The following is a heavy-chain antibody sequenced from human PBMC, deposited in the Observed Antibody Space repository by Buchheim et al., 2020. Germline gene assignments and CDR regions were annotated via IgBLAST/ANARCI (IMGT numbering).Heavy chain of an antibody. CDR1: GFTFNRYG. J-gene: IGHJ6*02. D-gene: IGHD3-10*01. V-gene: IGHV3-30*18. CDR2: ISYDGSNK. CDR3: AKETESYYYYGMDV. Sequence: QVQLVESGGGVVQPGRSLRLSCATSGFTFNRYGMHWVRQAPGKGLEWVAVISYDGSNKYYTDSVKGRFTISRDNSKNTLYLQMNSLRAEDTAVYYCAKETESYYYYGMDVWGQGTT.